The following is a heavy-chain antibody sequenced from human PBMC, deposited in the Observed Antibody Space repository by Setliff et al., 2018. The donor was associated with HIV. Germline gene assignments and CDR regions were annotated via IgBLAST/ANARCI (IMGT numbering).Heavy chain of an antibody. CDR3: ARFSNTLNWFDP. D-gene: IGHD4-4*01. CDR2: INHSGST. Sequence: PSETLSLTCAVYSGSFSGYYWSWIRQPPGKGLEWIGEINHSGSTNYNPSLKSRVTISVDTSKNQFSLKLNSVTAADTAVYYCARFSNTLNWFDPWGQGTLVTVSS. V-gene: IGHV4-34*01. CDR1: SGSFSGYY. J-gene: IGHJ5*02.